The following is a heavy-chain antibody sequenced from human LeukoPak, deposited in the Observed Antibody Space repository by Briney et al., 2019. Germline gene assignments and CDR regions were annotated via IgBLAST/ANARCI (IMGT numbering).Heavy chain of an antibody. D-gene: IGHD2/OR15-2a*01. CDR3: ARHVKGSTHGFDP. CDR2: IYYSGST. J-gene: IGHJ5*02. Sequence: SETLSLTCTVSGGSISSYYWSWIRHPPGKGLEWIGYIYYSGSTNHNPSLKSRVTISVDTSKNQFSLKLSSVTAADTAVYYCARHVKGSTHGFDPWRQGTLVTVSS. V-gene: IGHV4-59*08. CDR1: GGSISSYY.